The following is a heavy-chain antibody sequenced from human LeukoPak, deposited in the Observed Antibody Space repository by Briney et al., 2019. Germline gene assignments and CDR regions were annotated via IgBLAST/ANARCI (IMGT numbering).Heavy chain of an antibody. CDR3: ARETGITGKSDY. CDR1: GGSISSYC. CDR2: IYTSGST. D-gene: IGHD1-20*01. Sequence: SETLSLTCTVSGGSISSYCWSWIRQPAGKGLEWIGRIYTSGSTNYNPSLKSRVTISVDKSKNQFSLKLSSVTAADTAVYYCARETGITGKSDYWGQGTLVTVSS. V-gene: IGHV4-4*07. J-gene: IGHJ4*02.